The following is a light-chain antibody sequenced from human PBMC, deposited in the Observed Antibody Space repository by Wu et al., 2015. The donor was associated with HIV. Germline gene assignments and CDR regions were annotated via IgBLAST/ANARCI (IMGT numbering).Light chain of an antibody. CDR3: QKYNSAPRT. CDR1: QTVTSNY. J-gene: IGKJ1*01. V-gene: IGKV3-20*01. Sequence: EIVLTQPPDALYLSPGERATLSCRASQTVTSNYLAWYQHKPGQAPRLLIYHSSTRATGISDRFSGSGSGTDFTLTISSLQPEDVATYYCQKYNSAPRTFGQGTKVEIK. CDR2: HSS.